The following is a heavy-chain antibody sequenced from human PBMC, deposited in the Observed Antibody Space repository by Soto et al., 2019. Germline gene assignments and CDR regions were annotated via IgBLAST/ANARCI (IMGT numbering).Heavy chain of an antibody. Sequence: ASVKVSCKVSGYSLNELCMLWVRQPPGKGLEWIGGFDPEEGKMIYAQNFQGRVTMTEDTSTDTAYMELNSLTSEDTAIYYCATDLGVALAPLSILYFQQWGQGTVVTVSS. CDR2: FDPEEGKM. D-gene: IGHD3-10*01. J-gene: IGHJ1*01. CDR3: ATDLGVALAPLSILYFQQ. CDR1: GYSLNELC. V-gene: IGHV1-24*01.